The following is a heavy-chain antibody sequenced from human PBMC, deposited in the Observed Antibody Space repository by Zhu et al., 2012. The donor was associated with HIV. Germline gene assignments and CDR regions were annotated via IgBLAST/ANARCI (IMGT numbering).Heavy chain of an antibody. J-gene: IGHJ3*02. V-gene: IGHV4-39*01. D-gene: IGHD6-19*01. Sequence: QVQLQESGPGLVKPSETLSLTCTVSGGSISSSSYYWGWIRQPPGKGLEWIGSIYYRGSTYYNPSLKSRVTISVDTSKNQFSLKLSSVTAADTAVYYCAKTRTSGWYSYAFDIWGQGRMVTV. CDR1: GGSISSSSYY. CDR3: AKTRTSGWYSYAFDI. CDR2: IYYRGST.